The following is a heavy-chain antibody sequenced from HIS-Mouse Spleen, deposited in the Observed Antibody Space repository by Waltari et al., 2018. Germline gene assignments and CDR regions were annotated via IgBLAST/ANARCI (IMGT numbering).Heavy chain of an antibody. J-gene: IGHJ4*02. D-gene: IGHD4-4*01. CDR3: ARGHDYSNYFDY. Sequence: QVQLVQSGAEVKKPGASVKVSCKASGYTFTSYDINWVRQATGQGLAWRGWMKPNSGNTGYAQKFQGRVTMTRNTSISTAYMELSSLRSEDTAVYYCARGHDYSNYFDYWGQGTLVTVSS. CDR1: GYTFTSYD. V-gene: IGHV1-8*01. CDR2: MKPNSGNT.